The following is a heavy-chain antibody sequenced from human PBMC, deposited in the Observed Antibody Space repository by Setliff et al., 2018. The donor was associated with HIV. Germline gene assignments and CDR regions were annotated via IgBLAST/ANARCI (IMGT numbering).Heavy chain of an antibody. Sequence: PSETLSLTCSVSGGTISNNNYHWGWIRQPPGEGLEWIGSIYYSGSTYYNPSLKSRVTISVDTSKNQFSLRLSSVTAADTAVYYCARDESGYIYGKGVYFDYWGQGTQVTVSS. CDR3: ARDESGYIYGKGVYFDY. CDR2: IYYSGST. D-gene: IGHD5-18*01. J-gene: IGHJ4*02. CDR1: GGTISNNNYH. V-gene: IGHV4-39*07.